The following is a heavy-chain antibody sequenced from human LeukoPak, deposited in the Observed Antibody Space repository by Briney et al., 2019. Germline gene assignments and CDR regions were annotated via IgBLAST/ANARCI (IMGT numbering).Heavy chain of an antibody. CDR2: MNPNSGNT. J-gene: IGHJ4*02. CDR1: GYTFTSYD. V-gene: IGHV1-8*01. D-gene: IGHD2-2*01. CDR3: ARTVNMYCSSTSCYYFDY. Sequence: ASVKVSCKASGYTFTSYDINWVRQATGQGLEWMGWMNPNSGNTGYAQKFQGRVTMTRNTSISTAYMELSRLRSDDTAVYYCARTVNMYCSSTSCYYFDYWGQGTLVTVSS.